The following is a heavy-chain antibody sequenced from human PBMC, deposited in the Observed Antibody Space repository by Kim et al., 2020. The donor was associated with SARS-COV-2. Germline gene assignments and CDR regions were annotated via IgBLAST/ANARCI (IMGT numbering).Heavy chain of an antibody. J-gene: IGHJ4*02. CDR2: IWYDGSNK. V-gene: IGHV3-33*01. CDR3: ARDLREIDGYGGSAY. Sequence: GGSLRLSCAASGFTFSSYGMHWVRQAPGKGLEWVAVIWYDGSNKYYADSVKGRFTISRDNSKNTLYLQMNSLRAEDTAVYYCARDLREIDGYGGSAYWGQGTLVTVSS. CDR1: GFTFSSYG. D-gene: IGHD5-18*01.